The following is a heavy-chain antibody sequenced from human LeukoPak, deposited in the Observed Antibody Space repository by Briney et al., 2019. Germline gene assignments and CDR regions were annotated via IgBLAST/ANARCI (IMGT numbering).Heavy chain of an antibody. D-gene: IGHD3-22*01. CDR1: GFTFSSYG. Sequence: PGSSLRLSCAVSGFTFSSYGMHWVRQAPGKGLEWVALIWYNGSKKYYADAVKGRFTISRDNSKNTLYLQMDSLRAEDTAVYYCAREHNYYDTSGYYHASTCFDYWGQGTRVTVSS. V-gene: IGHV3-33*01. CDR3: AREHNYYDTSGYYHASTCFDY. J-gene: IGHJ4*02. CDR2: IWYNGSKK.